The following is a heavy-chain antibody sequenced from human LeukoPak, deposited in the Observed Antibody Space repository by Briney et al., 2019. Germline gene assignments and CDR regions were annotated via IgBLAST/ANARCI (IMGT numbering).Heavy chain of an antibody. CDR3: AAKQTVTIDY. CDR1: GDSVSSKSAA. J-gene: IGHJ4*02. Sequence: SQTLSLTCAISGDSVSSKSAAWNWIRQSPSRGLEWLGRTYYRSKWYDDYAVSVKSRITINPDTSKNQFSLKLTSVTAADTAVYYCAAKQTVTIDYWGQGTLVTVSS. CDR2: TYYRSKWYD. D-gene: IGHD4-17*01. V-gene: IGHV6-1*01.